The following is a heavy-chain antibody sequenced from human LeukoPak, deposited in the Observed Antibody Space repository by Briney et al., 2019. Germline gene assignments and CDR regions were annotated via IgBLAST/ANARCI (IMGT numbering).Heavy chain of an antibody. CDR3: AGEPKGGYCSGGSCTGPLYGMDV. CDR1: GGSISSYY. V-gene: IGHV4-59*01. CDR2: IYYSGST. J-gene: IGHJ6*02. Sequence: ASETLSLTCTVSGGSISSYYWSWIRQPPGKGLEWIGYIYYSGSTNYNPSLKSRVTISVDTSKNQFSLKLSSVTAADTAVYYCAGEPKGGYCSGGSCTGPLYGMDVWGQGTTVTVSS. D-gene: IGHD2-15*01.